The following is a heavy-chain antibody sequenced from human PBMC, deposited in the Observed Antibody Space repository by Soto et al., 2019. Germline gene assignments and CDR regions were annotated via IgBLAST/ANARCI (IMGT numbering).Heavy chain of an antibody. CDR3: ARIQAAAGDNDLTFDY. Sequence: EVQLVQAGAEVKKPGESRMISCKGSVYSFTSYRISCVRQMPGKGLEGMGRIDPSESDTNYSPSFHGHVIISADKSISTAYLQWSSLKASDTARYYCARIQAAAGDNDLTFDYWGQGTLVTVSS. V-gene: IGHV5-10-1*01. J-gene: IGHJ4*02. CDR1: VYSFTSYR. CDR2: IDPSESDT. D-gene: IGHD6-13*01.